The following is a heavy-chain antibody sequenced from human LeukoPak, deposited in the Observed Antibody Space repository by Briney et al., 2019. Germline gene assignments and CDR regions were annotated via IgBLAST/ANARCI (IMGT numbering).Heavy chain of an antibody. V-gene: IGHV1-18*01. CDR1: GYTFTSYG. D-gene: IGHD3-22*01. CDR2: ISAYNGNT. CDR3: ATAGDSSGYYGY. Sequence: GASVKVSCKASGYTFTSYGISWVRQAPGQGLEWMGWISAYNGNTNYAQKLQGRVTMTTDTSTSTAYIELSSLRSEDTAVYYCATAGDSSGYYGYWGQGTLVTVSS. J-gene: IGHJ4*02.